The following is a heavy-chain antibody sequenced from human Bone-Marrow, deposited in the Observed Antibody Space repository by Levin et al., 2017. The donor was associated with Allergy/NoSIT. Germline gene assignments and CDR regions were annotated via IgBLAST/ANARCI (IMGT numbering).Heavy chain of an antibody. V-gene: IGHV3-48*04. CDR1: GFTFSDYS. CDR2: ISSSSSTI. J-gene: IGHJ3*01. D-gene: IGHD6-6*01. CDR3: ARGWSRQLVP. Sequence: GESLKISCAASGFTFSDYSMNWVRQAPGKGLEWVSYISSSSSTIYYADSVKGRFTISRDNAKNSLYLQMNSLRAEDTAVYYCARGWSRQLVPWGQGTMVTVSS.